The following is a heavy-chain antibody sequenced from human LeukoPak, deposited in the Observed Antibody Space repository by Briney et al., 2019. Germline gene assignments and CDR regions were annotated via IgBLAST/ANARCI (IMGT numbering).Heavy chain of an antibody. CDR3: ARDGCGGDCPLDV. J-gene: IGHJ6*02. V-gene: IGHV3-53*01. D-gene: IGHD2-21*02. CDR1: GFTVSSNY. CDR2: IYSGGST. Sequence: PGGSLRLSCAASGFTVSSNYMSWVRQAPGKGLEWVSVIYSGGSTDYAESVKGRFTISRDNSKNTLYLQMNSLRAEDTAVYYCARDGCGGDCPLDVWGQGTTVTVSS.